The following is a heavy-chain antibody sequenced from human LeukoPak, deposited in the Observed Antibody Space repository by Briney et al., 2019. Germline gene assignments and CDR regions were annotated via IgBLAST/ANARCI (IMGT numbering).Heavy chain of an antibody. J-gene: IGHJ4*02. D-gene: IGHD6-19*01. CDR1: GYTFTNYY. V-gene: IGHV1-46*01. Sequence: GASVKISCKASGYTFTNYYMHWVRQAPGQGLEWMGIFNPSDGSRSYAQKFQGRVTMTRDTSKSTVYMELSSLRSEDTAAYYCVRAYNREAVTGPTNAPFDYWGQGTLVPVSS. CDR3: VRAYNREAVTGPTNAPFDY. CDR2: FNPSDGSR.